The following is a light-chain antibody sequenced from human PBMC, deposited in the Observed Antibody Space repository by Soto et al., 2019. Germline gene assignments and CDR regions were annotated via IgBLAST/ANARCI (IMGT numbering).Light chain of an antibody. J-gene: IGKJ1*01. CDR2: DAS. CDR1: QSISSW. CDR3: QQSYSTSWT. Sequence: DIQMTQSPSTLSASVGDRVTITCRASQSISSWLAWYQQKPGEAPKVLIYDASSLQSGVPSRFSGSGSGTDFTLTISSLQPEDFATYYCQQSYSTSWTFGQGTKVEIK. V-gene: IGKV1-39*01.